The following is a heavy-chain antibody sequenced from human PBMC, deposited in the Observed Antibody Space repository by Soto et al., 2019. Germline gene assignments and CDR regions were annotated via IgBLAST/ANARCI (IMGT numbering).Heavy chain of an antibody. CDR2: IIPIFGTA. V-gene: IGHV1-69*01. CDR1: GGTFSSYA. D-gene: IGHD1-20*01. Sequence: QVQLVQSGAEVKKPGSSVKVSCKASGGTFSSYAISWVRQAPGQGLEWMGGIIPIFGTANYVQKFQGRVTITADESTSTAYMELSSLRSEDTAVYYCASSPLTGRGYYYGMDVWGQGTTVTVSS. CDR3: ASSPLTGRGYYYGMDV. J-gene: IGHJ6*02.